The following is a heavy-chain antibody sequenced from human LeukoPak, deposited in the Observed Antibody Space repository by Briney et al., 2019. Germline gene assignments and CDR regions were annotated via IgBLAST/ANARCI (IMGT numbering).Heavy chain of an antibody. D-gene: IGHD3-10*01. Sequence: GGSLRLSCAASGFTFSSYWMSWVRQAPGKGLEWVANIKQDGSEKYYVDSVKGRFTISRDNAKNSLYLQMNSLRAEDTAVYYCGTMVRGVIPTFDYWGQGTLVTVSS. CDR1: GFTFSSYW. J-gene: IGHJ4*02. CDR3: GTMVRGVIPTFDY. V-gene: IGHV3-7*03. CDR2: IKQDGSEK.